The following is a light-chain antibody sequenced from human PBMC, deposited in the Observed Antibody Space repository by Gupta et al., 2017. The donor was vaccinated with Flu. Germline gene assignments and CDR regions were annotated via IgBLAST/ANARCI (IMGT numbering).Light chain of an antibody. Sequence: DIQMTQSPSSLFASVGDRVTITCRASQSISSYLNWYQQKPGKAPKLLIYAASSLQSGVPSRFSGSGSGTDFTLTISSLQPEDFATYYCQQSYSTPSHSFGQGTKLEIK. V-gene: IGKV1-39*01. CDR3: QQSYSTPSHS. J-gene: IGKJ2*03. CDR1: QSISSY. CDR2: AAS.